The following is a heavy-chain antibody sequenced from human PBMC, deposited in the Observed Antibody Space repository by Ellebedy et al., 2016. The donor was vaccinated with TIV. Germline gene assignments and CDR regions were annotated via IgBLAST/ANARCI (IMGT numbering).Heavy chain of an antibody. V-gene: IGHV3-23*01. J-gene: IGHJ4*02. CDR1: GFTFSTYA. CDR2: IGGSGGRA. Sequence: PGGSLRLSCAASGFTFSTYALTWVRQAPGRGLGWVSTIGGSGGRANYADSVRGRFTISRDNSKSTLFLYMNNLRADDTAVYYCAKFPSVTTPGVDFWGQGTLVTVSS. CDR3: AKFPSVTTPGVDF. D-gene: IGHD4-17*01.